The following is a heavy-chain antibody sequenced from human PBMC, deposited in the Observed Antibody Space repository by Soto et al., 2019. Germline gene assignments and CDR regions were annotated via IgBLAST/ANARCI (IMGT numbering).Heavy chain of an antibody. CDR3: ARAPSPGIPYRYFDP. D-gene: IGHD1-20*01. CDR2: LYYSGST. Sequence: QVQLQESGPGLVRPSETLSLTCTVSYGSITSYYWSWIRQPPGKGLEWIGYLYYSGSTDYNTSLRSRVNISGDTSKSQFALKLTSVTAADTAVYYCARAPSPGIPYRYFDPWGRGTLVTVSS. V-gene: IGHV4-59*01. J-gene: IGHJ2*01. CDR1: YGSITSYY.